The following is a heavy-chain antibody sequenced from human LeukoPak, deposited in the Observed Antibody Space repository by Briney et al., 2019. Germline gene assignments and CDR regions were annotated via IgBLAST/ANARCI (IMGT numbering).Heavy chain of an antibody. CDR1: GYTFTGYY. J-gene: IGHJ1*01. CDR3: ARIPGSSLGAEYFQH. CDR2: INPNSGGT. Sequence: ASVKVSCKASGYTFTGYYMHWVRQAPGQGLEWMGWINPNSGGTNYAQKFQGRVTMTRDTSISTAYMELSRLRSGDTAVYYCARIPGSSLGAEYFQHWGQGTLVTVSS. D-gene: IGHD6-6*01. V-gene: IGHV1-2*02.